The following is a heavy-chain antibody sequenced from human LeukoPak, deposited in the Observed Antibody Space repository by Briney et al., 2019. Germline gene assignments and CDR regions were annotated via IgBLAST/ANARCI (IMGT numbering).Heavy chain of an antibody. D-gene: IGHD5-12*01. Sequence: GGSLRLSCAASGFTFSTYAMSWVRQAPGKGLEWVSTFSGRNSNTYYSDSVKGRSTISRDNSKNTLYLQMNSLRAEDTAVYYCAKGSIVATTNFDYWGQGTLVTVSS. CDR1: GFTFSTYA. V-gene: IGHV3-23*01. CDR2: FSGRNSNT. CDR3: AKGSIVATTNFDY. J-gene: IGHJ4*02.